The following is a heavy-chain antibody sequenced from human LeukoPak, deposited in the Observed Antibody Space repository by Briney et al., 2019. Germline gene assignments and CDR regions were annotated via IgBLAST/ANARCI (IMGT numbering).Heavy chain of an antibody. CDR1: GGSVSDNNW. V-gene: IGHV4-4*02. CDR2: IFHDGST. Sequence: SETLSLTCAVSGGSVSDNNWWSWVRQSPGEGLEWIGDIFHDGSTNYNPSLKSRVTVSVDKSKNHFSLNLNSVTAADTAVYYGARYYYYYMDVWGKGTSVTVSS. CDR3: ARYYYYYMDV. J-gene: IGHJ6*03.